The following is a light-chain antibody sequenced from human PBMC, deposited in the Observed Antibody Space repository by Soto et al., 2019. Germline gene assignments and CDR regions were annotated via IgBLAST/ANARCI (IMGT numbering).Light chain of an antibody. V-gene: IGLV7-43*01. CDR1: TXAVTSGHF. Sequence: QTVVTQEPSLTVSPXXXXXXXCASSTXAVTSGHFPNWVQQKPGQVPKSLIYSTSDKHSWTPARFSGSLLGGKAALTLSSVQPEDEAEYYCLLYYGGALGVFGGGTKLTVL. CDR2: STS. CDR3: LLYYGGALGV. J-gene: IGLJ2*01.